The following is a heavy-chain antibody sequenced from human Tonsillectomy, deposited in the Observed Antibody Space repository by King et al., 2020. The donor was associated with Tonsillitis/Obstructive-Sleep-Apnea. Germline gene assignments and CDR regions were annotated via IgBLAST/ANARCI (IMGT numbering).Heavy chain of an antibody. CDR2: MYYGGIT. CDR1: GGSISSSNYY. V-gene: IGHV4-39*01. Sequence: LQLQESGPGLVKPSETLSLTCTVSGGSISSSNYYWGWIRQPPGKGLEWIGSMYYGGITYYNTSLKSRVTISVDTSKNQFSLRLTSVTAADTAVYYCARHLAPPYCGGGCLADAFDIWGQGTMVTVSS. CDR3: ARHLAPPYCGGGCLADAFDI. J-gene: IGHJ3*02. D-gene: IGHD2-21*01.